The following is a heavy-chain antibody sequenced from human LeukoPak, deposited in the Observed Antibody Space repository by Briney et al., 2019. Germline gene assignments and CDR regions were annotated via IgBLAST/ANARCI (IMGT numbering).Heavy chain of an antibody. J-gene: IGHJ4*02. CDR2: IIPILGIA. CDR1: GGTFSSYA. Sequence: ASVKVSCKASGGTFSSYAISWVRQAPGQGLEWMGRIIPILGIANYAQKFQGRVTITADKSTSTAYMELSSLRSEDTAVYYCARELWGGYCSGGSCYKGVYWGQGTLVTVSS. CDR3: ARELWGGYCSGGSCYKGVY. V-gene: IGHV1-69*04. D-gene: IGHD2-15*01.